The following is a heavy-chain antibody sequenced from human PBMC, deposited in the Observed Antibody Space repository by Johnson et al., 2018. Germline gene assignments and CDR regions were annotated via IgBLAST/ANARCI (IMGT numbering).Heavy chain of an antibody. CDR3: ARSDYDYVWGSYRPAPAEYFQH. CDR1: GFTFRSYG. V-gene: IGHV3-21*01. CDR2: ISSSRSYI. J-gene: IGHJ1*01. D-gene: IGHD3-16*02. Sequence: VQLVQSGGGVVQPGRSLRLSCEASGFTFRSYGMHWVRQAPGKGLEWVSSISSSRSYIYYADPVKGRFTISRDNAKNSLYLQMNSMRAEDTAVYYCARSDYDYVWGSYRPAPAEYFQHWGQGTLVTVSS.